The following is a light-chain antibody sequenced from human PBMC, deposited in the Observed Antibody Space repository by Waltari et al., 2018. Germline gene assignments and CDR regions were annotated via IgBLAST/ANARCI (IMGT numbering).Light chain of an antibody. Sequence: QPVLTQSSSASASLGSSVKLTCTLSSGHRSYTIAWHQQQPGKAPRYLMKLEGSGSHKQGXXXXXRFSGSSSGADRYLTISNLQSEDEADYYCETWDSNTQGVFGGGTKLTVL. V-gene: IGLV4-60*03. CDR2: LEGSGSH. CDR3: ETWDSNTQGV. CDR1: SGHRSYT. J-gene: IGLJ3*02.